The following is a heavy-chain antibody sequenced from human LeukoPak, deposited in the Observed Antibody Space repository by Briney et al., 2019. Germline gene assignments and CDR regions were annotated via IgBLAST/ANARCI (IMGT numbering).Heavy chain of an antibody. J-gene: IGHJ4*02. V-gene: IGHV4-34*01. CDR2: INHSGST. D-gene: IGHD5-18*01. CDR3: ARGRYSYGSLGY. CDR1: DGSLSGYY. Sequence: SETLSLTCGVYDGSLSGYYWSWIRQPPGKGLEWIGEINHSGSTNYNPSLKSRVTMSVDTSKNQFSLKLSSVTAADTAVYYCARGRYSYGSLGYWGQGTLVTVSS.